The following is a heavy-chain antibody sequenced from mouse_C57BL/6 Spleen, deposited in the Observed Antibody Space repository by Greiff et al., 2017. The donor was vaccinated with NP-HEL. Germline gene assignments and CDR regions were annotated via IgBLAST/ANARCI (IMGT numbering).Heavy chain of an antibody. J-gene: IGHJ2*01. Sequence: EVHLVESGGGLVKPGGSLKLSCAASGFTFSSYAMSWVRQTPEKRLEWVATISDGGGYTYYPDNVTGRFTISRDNAKNNLYLQMSHLKSEDTAMYYCARGLGREGRDFDYWGQGTTLTVSS. CDR1: GFTFSSYA. CDR3: ARGLGREGRDFDY. V-gene: IGHV5-4*01. D-gene: IGHD4-1*01. CDR2: ISDGGGYT.